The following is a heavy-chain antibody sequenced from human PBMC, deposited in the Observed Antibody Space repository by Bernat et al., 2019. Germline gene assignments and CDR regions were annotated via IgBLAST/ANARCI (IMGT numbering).Heavy chain of an antibody. CDR1: GFTFSSYW. CDR3: ARGTQIHDYGDYGPDY. Sequence: EVQLVESGGGLVQPGGSLRLSCAASGFTFSSYWMHWVRQAPGKGLFWVSRVNSDGRATDYAESVKCSFAISRDKAKNTLYLQMSSLGAEDTAVYFCARGTQIHDYGDYGPDYWGQGTLVTVSS. J-gene: IGHJ4*02. V-gene: IGHV3-74*01. CDR2: VNSDGRAT. D-gene: IGHD4-17*01.